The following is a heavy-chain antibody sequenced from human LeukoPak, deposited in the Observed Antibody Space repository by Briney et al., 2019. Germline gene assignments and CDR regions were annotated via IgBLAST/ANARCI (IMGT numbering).Heavy chain of an antibody. CDR3: ARSNYDFWSGYSIDY. CDR2: IYYSGST. D-gene: IGHD3-3*01. V-gene: IGHV4-59*01. Sequence: SETLSLTCAVYGGSFNSYYWSWIRQPPGKGLEWIGYIYYSGSTNYNPSLKSRVTISVDTSKNQFSLKLSSVTAADTAVYYCARSNYDFWSGYSIDYWGQGTLVTVSS. CDR1: GGSFNSYY. J-gene: IGHJ4*02.